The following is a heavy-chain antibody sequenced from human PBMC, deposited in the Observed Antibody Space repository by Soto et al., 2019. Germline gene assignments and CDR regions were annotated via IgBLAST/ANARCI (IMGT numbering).Heavy chain of an antibody. CDR3: ARVKMELRYFGYGMDV. J-gene: IGHJ6*02. CDR1: GGTFSSYA. D-gene: IGHD3-9*01. CDR2: IIPIFGAA. V-gene: IGHV1-69*13. Sequence: ASVKVSCKASGGTFSSYAISWVRQAPGQGLEWMGGIIPIFGAANYAQKFQGRVTITADESTSTAYMELSSLRSEDTAVYYCARVKMELRYFGYGMDVWGQGTTVTVSS.